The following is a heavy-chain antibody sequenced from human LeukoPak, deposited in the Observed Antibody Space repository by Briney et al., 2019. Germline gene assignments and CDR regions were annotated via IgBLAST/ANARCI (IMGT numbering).Heavy chain of an antibody. CDR1: GFTFSDYY. J-gene: IGHJ4*02. CDR3: ARARGYTSVGNY. CDR2: ISSSGSTV. V-gene: IGHV3-11*04. D-gene: IGHD5-18*01. Sequence: GGSLRLPCAASGFTFSDYYMSWIRQAPGKGLEWVSYISSSGSTVYYADPVKGRFTISRDNAKNSLYLQMNSLRAEDTAVYYCARARGYTSVGNYWGQGTLVTVSS.